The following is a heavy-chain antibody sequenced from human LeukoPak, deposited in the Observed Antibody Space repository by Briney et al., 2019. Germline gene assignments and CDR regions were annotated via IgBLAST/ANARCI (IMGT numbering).Heavy chain of an antibody. Sequence: SETLPLTCNVSGGSLSSSSYYWGWIRQPPGKGLELIGNIYYSGTTYYNPSLKSRVTISVDTSKNQFSLKLSSVTAADTAVYYCARVNTLIRGIGWFDPWGQGILVTVSS. CDR3: ARVNTLIRGIGWFDP. CDR1: GGSLSSSSYY. CDR2: IYYSGTT. J-gene: IGHJ5*02. V-gene: IGHV4-39*07. D-gene: IGHD3-10*01.